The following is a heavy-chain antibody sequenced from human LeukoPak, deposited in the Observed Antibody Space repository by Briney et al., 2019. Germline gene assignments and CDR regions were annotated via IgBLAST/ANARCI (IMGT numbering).Heavy chain of an antibody. V-gene: IGHV3-11*01. Sequence: GSLRLSCAASGFTFSDYYMSWIRQAPGKGLEWVSYISSSGSTIYYADSVKGRFTISRDNAKNSLYLQMNSLRAEDTAVYYCATVYLYGSGLDYWGQGTLVTVSS. D-gene: IGHD3-10*01. J-gene: IGHJ4*02. CDR2: ISSSGSTI. CDR1: GFTFSDYY. CDR3: ATVYLYGSGLDY.